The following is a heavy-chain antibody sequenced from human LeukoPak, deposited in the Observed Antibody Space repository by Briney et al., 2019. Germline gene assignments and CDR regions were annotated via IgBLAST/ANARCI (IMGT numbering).Heavy chain of an antibody. J-gene: IGHJ4*02. D-gene: IGHD3-10*01. CDR2: ISYDGSNK. Sequence: GGSLRLSCAASGFTFSSYAMHWVRQAPGKGLEWVAVISYDGSNKYYADSVKGRFTISRDNSKNTLYLQMNSLRAEDTAVYYCARDTPMVRGVSDFDYWGQGTLVTVSS. CDR1: GFTFSSYA. CDR3: ARDTPMVRGVSDFDY. V-gene: IGHV3-30*04.